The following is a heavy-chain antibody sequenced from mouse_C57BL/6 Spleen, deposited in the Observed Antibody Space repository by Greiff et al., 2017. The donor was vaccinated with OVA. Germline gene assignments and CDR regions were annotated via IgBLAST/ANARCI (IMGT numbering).Heavy chain of an antibody. CDR2: ISSGSSTI. Sequence: EVHLVESGGGLVKPGGSLKLSCAASGFTFSDYGMHWVRQAPEKGLEWVAYISSGSSTIYYADTVKGRFTISRDNAKNTLFLQMTSLRSEDTAMYYCARPVVADWYFDVWGTGTTVTVSS. D-gene: IGHD1-1*01. CDR3: ARPVVADWYFDV. J-gene: IGHJ1*03. V-gene: IGHV5-17*01. CDR1: GFTFSDYG.